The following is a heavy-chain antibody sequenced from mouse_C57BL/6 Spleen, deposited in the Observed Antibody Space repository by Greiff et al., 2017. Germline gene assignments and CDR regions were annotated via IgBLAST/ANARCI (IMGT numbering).Heavy chain of an antibody. D-gene: IGHD2-4*01. Sequence: QVHVKQSGAELVKPGASVKMSCKASGYTFTTYPIEWMKQNHGKSLEWIGNFHPYNDDTKYNEKFKGKATLTVEKSSSTVYLELSRLTSDDSAVYYCARRGDYEGWFAYWGQGTLVTVSA. CDR2: FHPYNDDT. CDR1: GYTFTTYP. CDR3: ARRGDYEGWFAY. V-gene: IGHV1-47*01. J-gene: IGHJ3*01.